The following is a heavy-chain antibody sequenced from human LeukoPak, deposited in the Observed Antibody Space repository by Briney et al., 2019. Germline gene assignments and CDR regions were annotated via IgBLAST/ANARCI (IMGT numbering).Heavy chain of an antibody. D-gene: IGHD3-3*01. Sequence: ASVKVSCKASGYTFTSYPIGWVRQAPGQGLEWMGWISAYNGYTNYAQSLQGRVTMTTDTSTSTALMELRSLRSDDTAMYYCARVGGNYDGLIDHWGPGTLVTVSS. CDR1: GYTFTSYP. CDR2: ISAYNGYT. V-gene: IGHV1-18*01. CDR3: ARVGGNYDGLIDH. J-gene: IGHJ4*02.